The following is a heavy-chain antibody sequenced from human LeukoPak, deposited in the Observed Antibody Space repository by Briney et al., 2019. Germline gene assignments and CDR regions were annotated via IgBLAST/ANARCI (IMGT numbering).Heavy chain of an antibody. CDR1: GFTFSTYG. D-gene: IGHD5-18*01. J-gene: IGHJ4*02. Sequence: GGSLRLSCAASGFTFSTYGMHWVRQAPGKGLQWVAVIRYDGSNKNYGDSVKGRFTISRDNSKNTLYLQVYSLRAEDTALYYCARALSAMVADNWGQGTLVTVSS. V-gene: IGHV3-33*01. CDR2: IRYDGSNK. CDR3: ARALSAMVADN.